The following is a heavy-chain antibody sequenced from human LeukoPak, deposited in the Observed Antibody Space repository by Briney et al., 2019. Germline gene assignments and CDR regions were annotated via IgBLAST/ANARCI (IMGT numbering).Heavy chain of an antibody. J-gene: IGHJ4*02. V-gene: IGHV4-59*01. CDR3: ARAGSRSLLLTL. CDR2: IDYSGST. D-gene: IGHD3-10*01. CDR1: GGSISDYF. Sequence: ASETLSLTCAVYGGSISDYFWSWIRQPPGKGLEWIGYIDYSGSTNYNPSLKSRVTISVDTPKNQFSLKLSSVTAADTALYYCARAGSRSLLLTLWGQGTLVTVSS.